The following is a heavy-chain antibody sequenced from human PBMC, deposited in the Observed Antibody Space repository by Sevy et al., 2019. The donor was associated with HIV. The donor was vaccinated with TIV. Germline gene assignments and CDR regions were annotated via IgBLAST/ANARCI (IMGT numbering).Heavy chain of an antibody. CDR3: ARNCSGTSCSHAFDI. CDR2: INHSGST. V-gene: IGHV4-34*01. CDR1: GGSFSGYY. Sequence: SETLSLTCAVYGGSFSGYYWSWIRQPPGKGLEWIGEINHSGSTNYNPSLKSRVTISVDTSKNQFSLKLSSVTAADTAVYYFARNCSGTSCSHAFDIWGQGTMVTVSS. J-gene: IGHJ3*02. D-gene: IGHD2-2*01.